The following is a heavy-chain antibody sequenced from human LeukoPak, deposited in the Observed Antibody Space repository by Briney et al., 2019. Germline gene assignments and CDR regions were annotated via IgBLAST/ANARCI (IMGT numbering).Heavy chain of an antibody. CDR3: AKESYGSGEVDP. J-gene: IGHJ5*02. D-gene: IGHD3-10*01. Sequence: GGSLRLSCAASGFTFSSFGMHWVRQAPGKGLEWVAFIRYDGSNNYYADSVKGRFTISRDNSKNTLFLQMNSLTEEDTAVYYCAKESYGSGEVDPWGQGALVTVSS. V-gene: IGHV3-30*02. CDR2: IRYDGSNN. CDR1: GFTFSSFG.